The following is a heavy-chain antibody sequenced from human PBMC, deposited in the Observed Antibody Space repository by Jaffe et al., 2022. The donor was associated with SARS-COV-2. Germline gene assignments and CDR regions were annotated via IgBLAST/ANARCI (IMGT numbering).Heavy chain of an antibody. CDR2: ISYDGNDR. Sequence: QVQLVESGGGVVQPGRSLILSCAASGFTFGNFAMHWVRQAPGKGLEWVAVISYDGNDRQYSDSVKGRFSISRDNSKKTVDLQINSLRTEDTAVYYCARWWELLKYFDYWGQGTLVTVSS. J-gene: IGHJ4*02. V-gene: IGHV3-30*04. CDR1: GFTFGNFA. D-gene: IGHD1-26*01. CDR3: ARWWELLKYFDY.